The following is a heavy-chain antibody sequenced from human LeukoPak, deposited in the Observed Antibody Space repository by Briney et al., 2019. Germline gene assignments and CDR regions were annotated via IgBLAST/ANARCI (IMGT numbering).Heavy chain of an antibody. V-gene: IGHV4-59*01. CDR3: ARDNGSGRFDP. D-gene: IGHD6-19*01. CDR2: IYDSGST. Sequence: PSETLSLTCTVYGGSINSYYWSWIRQPPGKGLELIGYIYDSGSTNYNHSLKSRVTISADTSKNQFSLKLSFVTAADTAVYYCARDNGSGRFDPWGQGTLVTVSS. CDR1: GGSINSYY. J-gene: IGHJ5*02.